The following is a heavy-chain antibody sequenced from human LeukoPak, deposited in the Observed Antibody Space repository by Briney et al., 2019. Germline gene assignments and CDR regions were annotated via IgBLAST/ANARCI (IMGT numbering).Heavy chain of an antibody. CDR1: GYTFTAYY. CDR2: INPNSGGT. CDR3: ARDPNGDYVGAFDFQR. J-gene: IGHJ1*01. D-gene: IGHD4-17*01. Sequence: GASVKVSCKASGYTFTAYYMHWVRQAPGQGLEWMGRINPNSGGTNYAQKFQGRVTMTRDTSISTAYMELSRLRSDDTALYYCARDPNGDYVGAFDFQRRGQGALVTVSS. V-gene: IGHV1-2*06.